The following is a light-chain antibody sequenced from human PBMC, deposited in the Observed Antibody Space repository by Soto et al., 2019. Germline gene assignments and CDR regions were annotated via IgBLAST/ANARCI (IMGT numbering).Light chain of an antibody. Sequence: QSALTQPPSASGSPGQSVTISCTGTSSDVGGYNYVSWYQHHPGKAPKLMIYEVSKRPSGVPDRFSGSKSGNTASLTVSGLQAEDEADYYCSSYGGSNNYVFGTGTRSPS. V-gene: IGLV2-8*01. J-gene: IGLJ1*01. CDR2: EVS. CDR1: SSDVGGYNY. CDR3: SSYGGSNNYV.